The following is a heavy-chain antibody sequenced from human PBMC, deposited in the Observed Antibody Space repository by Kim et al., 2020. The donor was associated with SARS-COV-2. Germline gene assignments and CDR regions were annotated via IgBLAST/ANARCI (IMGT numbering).Heavy chain of an antibody. D-gene: IGHD5-18*01. CDR2: INPSGGST. J-gene: IGHJ6*02. CDR3: ARDHRYSYGSEPLVYYYYYGMDV. Sequence: ASVKVSCKASGYTFTSYYMHWVRQAPGQGLEWMGIINPSGGSTSYAQKFQGRVTMTRDTSTSTVYMELSSLRSEDTAVYYCARDHRYSYGSEPLVYYYYYGMDVWGQGTTVTVSS. V-gene: IGHV1-46*01. CDR1: GYTFTSYY.